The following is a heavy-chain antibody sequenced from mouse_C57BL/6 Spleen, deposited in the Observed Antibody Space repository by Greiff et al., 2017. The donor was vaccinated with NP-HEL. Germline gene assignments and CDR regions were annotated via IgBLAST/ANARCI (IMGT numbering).Heavy chain of an antibody. J-gene: IGHJ1*03. CDR1: GFTFSDYY. CDR3: ARYGNHWYFDV. CDR2: INYDGSST. Sequence: EVHLVESEGGLVQPGSSMKLSCTASGFTFSDYYMAWVRQVPEKGLEWVANINYDGSSTYYLDSLKSRFIISRDNAKNILYLQMSSLKSEDTATYYCARYGNHWYFDVWGTGTTVTVSS. D-gene: IGHD2-1*01. V-gene: IGHV5-16*01.